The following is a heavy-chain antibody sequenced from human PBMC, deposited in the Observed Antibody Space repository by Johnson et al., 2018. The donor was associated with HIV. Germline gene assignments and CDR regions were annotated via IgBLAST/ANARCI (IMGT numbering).Heavy chain of an antibody. CDR2: IGTAGDT. J-gene: IGHJ3*02. CDR3: ARGGSHISIFGVDINMGAFDI. D-gene: IGHD3-3*01. Sequence: QLVESGGGLIQPGGSLRLSCAASGFTFSNYDMYWVRQATGKGLEWVSGIGTAGDTYYADSLKGRFTISREDAKNSLYLQMNSLRAGDTAVYYCARGGSHISIFGVDINMGAFDIWGQGTLVTVSS. CDR1: GFTFSNYD. V-gene: IGHV3-13*01.